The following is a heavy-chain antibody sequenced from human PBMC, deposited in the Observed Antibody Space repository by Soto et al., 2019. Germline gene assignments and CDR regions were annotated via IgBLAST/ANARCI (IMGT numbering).Heavy chain of an antibody. Sequence: ASVKVSCKASGYTFTGYYMHWVRQAPGQGLEWMGWINPNSGGTNYAQKFQGRVTMTRDASISTAYMELSRLRSDDTAVYYCARERGESDGTNWFDPWGKGNLVTV. CDR3: ARERGESDGTNWFDP. D-gene: IGHD5-18*01. CDR1: GYTFTGYY. CDR2: INPNSGGT. J-gene: IGHJ5*02. V-gene: IGHV1-2*02.